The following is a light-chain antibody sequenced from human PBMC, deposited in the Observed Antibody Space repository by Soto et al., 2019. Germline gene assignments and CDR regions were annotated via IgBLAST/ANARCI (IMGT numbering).Light chain of an antibody. CDR2: AAS. CDR1: QDINTY. J-gene: IGKJ5*01. Sequence: DIQLTQSPSFLSASVGDRVTITCRASQDINTYLAWYQQKPGKSPKLLIFAASTLQNGVTSRFRGSGSETEVKVTITSLKPEDFATYYCQQRKSYPITFGQGTRLEI. CDR3: QQRKSYPIT. V-gene: IGKV1-9*01.